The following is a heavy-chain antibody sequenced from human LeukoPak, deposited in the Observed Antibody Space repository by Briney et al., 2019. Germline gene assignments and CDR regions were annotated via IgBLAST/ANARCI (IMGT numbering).Heavy chain of an antibody. D-gene: IGHD5-18*01. V-gene: IGHV3-21*01. CDR2: IGSSGSYI. CDR3: ARRATTERGHSYGLDF. J-gene: IGHJ4*02. Sequence: GGSLRLSCEVSGFTFSSYHMNWVRQAPGKGLEWVSSIGSSGSYIYYEDSLTGRFTISRDNAKNSLYLQMNSLRAEDTAMYYCARRATTERGHSYGLDFWGQGTLVTVSS. CDR1: GFTFSSYH.